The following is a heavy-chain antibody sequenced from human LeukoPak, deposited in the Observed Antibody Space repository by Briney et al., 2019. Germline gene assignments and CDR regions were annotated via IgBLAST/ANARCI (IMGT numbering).Heavy chain of an antibody. CDR1: GYTFTSYG. V-gene: IGHV1-18*01. Sequence: ASVKVSCTASGYTFTSYGISWVRQAPGQGLEWMGWISAYNGNTNYAQKLQGRVTMTTDTSTSTAYMELRSLRSDDTAVYYCARDIDAVGGTIFEYWGQGTLVSVSS. CDR3: ARDIDAVGGTIFEY. CDR2: ISAYNGNT. D-gene: IGHD1-26*01. J-gene: IGHJ4*02.